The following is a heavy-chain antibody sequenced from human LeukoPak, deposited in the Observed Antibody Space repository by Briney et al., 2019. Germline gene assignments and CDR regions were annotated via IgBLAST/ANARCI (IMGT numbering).Heavy chain of an antibody. CDR2: ISGSGGST. J-gene: IGHJ3*02. V-gene: IGHV3-23*01. D-gene: IGHD5-18*01. CDR1: GFTFSSYA. CDR3: AGSGYSYGYPDAFDI. Sequence: GGSLRLSCAASGFTFSSYAMSWVRQAPGKGLEWVSAISGSGGSTYYADSVKGRFTISRDNSKNTLYLQMNSLRAEDTAVYYCAGSGYSYGYPDAFDIWGQGTMVTVSS.